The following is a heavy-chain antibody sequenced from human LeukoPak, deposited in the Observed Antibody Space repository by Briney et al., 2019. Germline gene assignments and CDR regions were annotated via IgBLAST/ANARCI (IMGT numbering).Heavy chain of an antibody. Sequence: SETLSLTCTVSGGSISSYYWSWIRQPPGKGLEWIGYIYYSGSTNYNPSLKRRVTISVDTSKNQFSLKLSSVTAADTAVYYCARGAGSGRIDYWGQGTLVTVSS. D-gene: IGHD3-10*01. CDR1: GGSISSYY. CDR3: ARGAGSGRIDY. CDR2: IYYSGST. V-gene: IGHV4-59*01. J-gene: IGHJ4*02.